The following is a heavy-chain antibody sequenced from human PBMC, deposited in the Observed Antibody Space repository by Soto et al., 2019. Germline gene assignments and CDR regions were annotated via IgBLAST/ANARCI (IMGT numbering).Heavy chain of an antibody. CDR3: ARGGSPWSGYYYYYYMDV. J-gene: IGHJ6*03. D-gene: IGHD3-3*01. Sequence: ASVKVSCKASGYTFTGYDINWVRQATGQGLEWMGWMNPNSGNTGYAQKFQGRVTMTRNTSISTAYMELSSLRSEDTAVYYCARGGSPWSGYYYYYYMDVWGKGITVTVSS. V-gene: IGHV1-8*01. CDR2: MNPNSGNT. CDR1: GYTFTGYD.